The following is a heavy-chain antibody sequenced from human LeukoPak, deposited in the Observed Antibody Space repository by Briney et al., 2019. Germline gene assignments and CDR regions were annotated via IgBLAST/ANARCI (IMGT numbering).Heavy chain of an antibody. Sequence: GASVKVSCKASGYTLTSYGISWVRQAPGQGLEWMGWISAYNGNTNYAQKLQGRVTMTTDTSTSTAYMELRSLRSDDTAVYYCARDKKLLFRYYYYYGMDVWGQGTTVTVSS. V-gene: IGHV1-18*01. D-gene: IGHD2-2*01. CDR3: ARDKKLLFRYYYYYGMDV. CDR1: GYTLTSYG. J-gene: IGHJ6*02. CDR2: ISAYNGNT.